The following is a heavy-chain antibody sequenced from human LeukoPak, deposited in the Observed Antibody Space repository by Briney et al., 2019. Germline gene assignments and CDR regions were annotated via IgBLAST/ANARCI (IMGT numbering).Heavy chain of an antibody. CDR3: EKESAAAPFNY. CDR1: GFTFDDYA. CDR2: VSWNSGSI. J-gene: IGHJ4*02. Sequence: GGSLRLSCAASGFTFDDYAMHWVRQAPGKGLEWVSGVSWNSGSIGYADSVKGRFTISRDNAKNSLYLQMNSLRAEDTALYYCEKESAAAPFNYWAKETLVTVPS. D-gene: IGHD6-25*01. V-gene: IGHV3-9*01.